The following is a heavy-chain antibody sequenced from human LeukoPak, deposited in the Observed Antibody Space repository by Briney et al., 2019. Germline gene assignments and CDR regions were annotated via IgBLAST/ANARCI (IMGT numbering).Heavy chain of an antibody. Sequence: SETLSLTCTVSGGPISSYYWSWIRQPAGKGLEWIGRIYTSGSTNYNPSLKSRVTMSVDTSKNQFSLKLSSVTAADTAVYYCARGTYYDFWSGYYTGMGDFDYWGQGTLVTVSS. D-gene: IGHD3-3*01. J-gene: IGHJ4*02. CDR2: IYTSGST. CDR1: GGPISSYY. CDR3: ARGTYYDFWSGYYTGMGDFDY. V-gene: IGHV4-4*07.